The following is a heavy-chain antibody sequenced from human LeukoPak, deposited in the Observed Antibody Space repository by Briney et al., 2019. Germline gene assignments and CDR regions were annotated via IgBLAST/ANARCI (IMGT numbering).Heavy chain of an antibody. V-gene: IGHV3-11*04. D-gene: IGHD5-24*01. CDR3: ARSSRDGLIDYMDV. CDR2: ISSSSSTI. CDR1: GFTFSDYY. J-gene: IGHJ6*03. Sequence: GGSLRLSCAASGFTFSDYYMSWIRQAPGKGLEWVSYISSSSSTIYYADSVKGRFTISRDNAKNSLYLQLNSLRAEDTAVYYCARSSRDGLIDYMDVWGKGTTVTVSS.